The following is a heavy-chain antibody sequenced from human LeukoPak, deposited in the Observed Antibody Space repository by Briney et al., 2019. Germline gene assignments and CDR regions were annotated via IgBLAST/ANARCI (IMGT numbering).Heavy chain of an antibody. CDR1: GFTFSSYA. CDR3: ARDRVVVPAAYYYYYGMDV. CDR2: ISYDGSNK. V-gene: IGHV3-30-3*01. J-gene: IGHJ6*02. Sequence: GGSLRLSCAASGFTFSSYAMHWLRQAPGKGLQWVAVISYDGSNKYYADSVKGRFTISRDNSKNTLYLQMNSLRAEDTAVYYCARDRVVVPAAYYYYYGMDVWGQGTTVTVSS. D-gene: IGHD2-2*01.